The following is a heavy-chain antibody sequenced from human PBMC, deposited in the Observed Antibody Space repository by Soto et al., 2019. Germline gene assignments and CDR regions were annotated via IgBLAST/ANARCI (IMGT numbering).Heavy chain of an antibody. CDR3: ARQLTASSGWYAPYWGNDY. J-gene: IGHJ4*02. Sequence: SETLSLTCTVSGGSISSYYWSWIRQPPGKGLEWIGYIYYSGSTNYNPSLKSRVTISVDTSKNQFSLKLSSVTAADTAVYYCARQLTASSGWYAPYWGNDYWGQGTLVTVSS. D-gene: IGHD6-19*01. CDR1: GGSISSYY. V-gene: IGHV4-59*08. CDR2: IYYSGST.